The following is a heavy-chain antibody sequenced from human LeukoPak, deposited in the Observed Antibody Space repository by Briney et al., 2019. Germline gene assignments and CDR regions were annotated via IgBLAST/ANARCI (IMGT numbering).Heavy chain of an antibody. Sequence: GGSLRLSCAASGFTFSSYSMNWVRQAPGKGLEWVSSISSSSSYIYYADSVKGRFTISRDNAKNSLYLQMNSLRAEDTAVYYCARAIMTTGIPLTDYWGKGTLVTVSS. J-gene: IGHJ4*02. D-gene: IGHD4-17*01. V-gene: IGHV3-21*01. CDR3: ARAIMTTGIPLTDY. CDR2: ISSSSSYI. CDR1: GFTFSSYS.